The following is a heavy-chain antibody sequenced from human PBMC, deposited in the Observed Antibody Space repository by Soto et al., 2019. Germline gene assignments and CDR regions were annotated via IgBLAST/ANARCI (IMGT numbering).Heavy chain of an antibody. CDR1: GFPFSSYG. CDR3: VGGQYYFDY. J-gene: IGHJ4*02. Sequence: QVQLVESGGGVVQPGRSLRLSCAASGFPFSSYGMHWVREAPGKGLEWVAVISYGGSNKYYADSVKGRFTISRDNSASTLYLQMNSLRPEDTALYYCVGGQYYFDYRGQGTLVTVSP. V-gene: IGHV3-30*03. CDR2: ISYGGSNK. D-gene: IGHD3-10*01.